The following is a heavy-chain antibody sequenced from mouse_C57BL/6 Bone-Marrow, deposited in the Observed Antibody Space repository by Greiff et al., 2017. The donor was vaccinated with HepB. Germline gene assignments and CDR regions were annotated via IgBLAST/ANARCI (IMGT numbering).Heavy chain of an antibody. Sequence: EVQVVESGPELVKPGASVKIPCKASGYKFTDYNMDWVQQSHGKSLEWIGDINPNNGGTIYNQKFKGKATLTVDKYSSTAYMELRSLTSEDTAVYYCARDGNYLYAMDYWGQGTSVTVSS. J-gene: IGHJ4*01. D-gene: IGHD2-1*01. V-gene: IGHV1-18*01. CDR3: ARDGNYLYAMDY. CDR2: INPNNGGT. CDR1: GYKFTDYN.